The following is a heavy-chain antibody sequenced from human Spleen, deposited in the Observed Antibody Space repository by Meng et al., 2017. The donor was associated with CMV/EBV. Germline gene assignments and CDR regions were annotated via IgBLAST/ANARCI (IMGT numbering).Heavy chain of an antibody. CDR3: ARSPPTLEWLLWDY. J-gene: IGHJ4*02. D-gene: IGHD3-3*01. CDR1: GFTFSSYT. CDR2: ILSGNNSI. Sequence: GGSLRLSCAASGFTFSSYTMNWVRQAPGKGLEWVSSILSGNNSIYYADSVKGRFTISRDNAKNSLYLQMSSLRVEDTAVYYCARSPPTLEWLLWDYWGQGTLVTVSS. V-gene: IGHV3-21*01.